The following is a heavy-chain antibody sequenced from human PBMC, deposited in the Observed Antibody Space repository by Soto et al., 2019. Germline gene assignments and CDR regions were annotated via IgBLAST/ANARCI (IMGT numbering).Heavy chain of an antibody. CDR3: AIEYDSSGYYDY. CDR2: IWYDGSNK. Sequence: GGSLRLSCAASGFTFSSYGMHWVRQAPGKGLEWVAVIWYDGSNKYYADSVKGRFTIPRDNSKNTLYLQMNSLRAEDTAVYYCAIEYDSSGYYDYWGQGTLVTVSS. V-gene: IGHV3-33*01. CDR1: GFTFSSYG. D-gene: IGHD3-22*01. J-gene: IGHJ4*02.